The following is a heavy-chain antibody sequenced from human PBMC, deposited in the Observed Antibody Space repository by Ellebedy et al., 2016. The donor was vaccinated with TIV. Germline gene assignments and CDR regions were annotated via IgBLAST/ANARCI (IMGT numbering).Heavy chain of an antibody. CDR2: IYQDGSEQ. V-gene: IGHV3-7*01. CDR3: ARRGSYGDYAVQINNWFDR. Sequence: GESLKISCAASGFTFRSYWMSWVRQAPGKGLEWVANIYQDGSEQYYVDSVKGRFTISRDNAKNSLYLQMNSLRVEDTAVYYCARRGSYGDYAVQINNWFDRWGQGTLVTVYS. J-gene: IGHJ5*02. CDR1: GFTFRSYW. D-gene: IGHD3-16*01.